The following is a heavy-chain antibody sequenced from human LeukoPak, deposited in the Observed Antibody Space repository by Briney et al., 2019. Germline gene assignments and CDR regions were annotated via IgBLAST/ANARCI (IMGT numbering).Heavy chain of an antibody. J-gene: IGHJ4*02. V-gene: IGHV1-8*01. CDR1: GYTFTSYD. CDR3: ARGQPGSGWVTNFDY. Sequence: ASVKVSCKASGYTFTSYDINWVRQATGQGLEWMGWMNPNSGNTGYAQKFQGRVIMTRNTSISTAYMELSSLRSEDTAVYYCARGQPGSGWVTNFDYWGQGTLVTVSS. D-gene: IGHD6-19*01. CDR2: MNPNSGNT.